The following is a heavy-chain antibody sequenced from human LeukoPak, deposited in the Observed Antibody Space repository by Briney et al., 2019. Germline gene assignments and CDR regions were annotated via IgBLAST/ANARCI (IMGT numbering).Heavy chain of an antibody. Sequence: SETLSLTCTVSGGAISSGGHFWGWVRQSPGKGLEWIGEINHSGSTNYNPSLKSRVTISVDTSKNQFSLKLSSVTAADTAVYYCARHQAAPLNYYYYYYMDVWGKGTTVTVSS. CDR1: GGAISSGGHF. CDR2: INHSGST. CDR3: ARHQAAPLNYYYYYYMDV. V-gene: IGHV4-39*01. D-gene: IGHD2-15*01. J-gene: IGHJ6*03.